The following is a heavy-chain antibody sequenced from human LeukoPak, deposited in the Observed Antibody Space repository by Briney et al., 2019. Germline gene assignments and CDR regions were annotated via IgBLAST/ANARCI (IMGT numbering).Heavy chain of an antibody. CDR2: ISYDGSNK. CDR3: ARDPTLNYYDSSGPY. CDR1: GFTFSSYW. V-gene: IGHV3-30-3*01. Sequence: GGSLRLSCTASGFTFSSYWMHWVRQAPGKGLEWVAVISYDGSNKYYADSVKGRFTISRDNSKNTLYLQMNSLRAEDTAVYYCARDPTLNYYDSSGPYWGQGTLVTVSS. J-gene: IGHJ4*02. D-gene: IGHD3-22*01.